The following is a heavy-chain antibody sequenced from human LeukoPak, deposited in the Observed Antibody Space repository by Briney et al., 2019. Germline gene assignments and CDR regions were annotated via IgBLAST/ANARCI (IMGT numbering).Heavy chain of an antibody. CDR1: GYTFTGYY. V-gene: IGHV1-2*02. CDR3: ARDQRSTNYWFDP. CDR2: INPNSGGT. D-gene: IGHD1-7*01. Sequence: ASVKVSCKASGYTFTGYYMHWVRQAPGQGLEWMGWINPNSGGTNYAQKFQGRVTMTRDTSISTAYMELSRLRSDDTAVYHCARDQRSTNYWFDPWGQGTLVTVSS. J-gene: IGHJ5*02.